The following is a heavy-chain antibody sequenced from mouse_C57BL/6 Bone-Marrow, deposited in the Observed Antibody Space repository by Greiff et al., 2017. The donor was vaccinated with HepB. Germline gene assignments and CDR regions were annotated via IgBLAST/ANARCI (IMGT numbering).Heavy chain of an antibody. Sequence: EVKLMESGGDLVKPGGSLKLSCAASGFTFSSYGMSWVRQTPDKRLEWVATISSGGSYTYYPDSVKGRFTISRDNAKNTLYLQMSSLKSEDTAMYYCARHSASAVVATIYAMDYRGQGTSVTVSS. CDR3: ARHSASAVVATIYAMDY. J-gene: IGHJ4*01. CDR2: ISSGGSYT. CDR1: GFTFSSYG. V-gene: IGHV5-6*01. D-gene: IGHD1-1*01.